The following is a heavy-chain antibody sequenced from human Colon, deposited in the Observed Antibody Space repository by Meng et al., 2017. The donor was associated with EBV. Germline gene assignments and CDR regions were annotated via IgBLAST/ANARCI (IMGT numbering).Heavy chain of an antibody. D-gene: IGHD3-22*01. CDR1: GGSISRSDW. J-gene: IGHJ4*02. CDR3: ASSDYYRSDY. CDR2: TSHSGST. Sequence: QVQLQESGRGLAGPSXXXXLTCSVSGGSISRSDWWSWVRQAPGKGLEWIGETSHSGSTDYSPSLKSRVTISLDKSKNQLSLKLNSVTAADTAVYYCASSDYYRSDYWGQGTLVTVPS. V-gene: IGHV4-4*02.